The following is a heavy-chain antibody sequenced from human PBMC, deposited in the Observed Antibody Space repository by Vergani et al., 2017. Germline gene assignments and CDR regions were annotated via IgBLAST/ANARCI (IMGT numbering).Heavy chain of an antibody. CDR1: GYTFTGYY. J-gene: IGHJ4*02. CDR3: ARGSPIFGVVTFFPDY. V-gene: IGHV1-2*02. CDR2: INPNSGGT. Sequence: VQLVQSGAEVKKPGASVKVSCKASGYTFTGYYMHWVRQAPGQGHEWMGWINPNSGGTHYAQKFPGRVTMTRDTSIRPAYMELSRLRSDDTAVYYCARGSPIFGVVTFFPDYWGQGTLVTVSS. D-gene: IGHD3-3*01.